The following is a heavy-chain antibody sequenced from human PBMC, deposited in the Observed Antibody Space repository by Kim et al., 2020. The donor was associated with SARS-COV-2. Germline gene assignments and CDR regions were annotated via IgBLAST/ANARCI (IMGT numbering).Heavy chain of an antibody. Sequence: ADSVKGRFTISRDNSKSTLYLQMNSLRAEDTTVYYCAKAGGNSYGLVVDPWGEGTLVTVSS. CDR3: AKAGGNSYGLVVDP. J-gene: IGHJ5*02. D-gene: IGHD5-18*01. V-gene: IGHV3-30*02.